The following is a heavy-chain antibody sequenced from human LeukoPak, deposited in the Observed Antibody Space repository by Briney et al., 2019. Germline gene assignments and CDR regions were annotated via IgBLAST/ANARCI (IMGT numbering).Heavy chain of an antibody. V-gene: IGHV3-23*01. Sequence: GGSLRLSCAASGFTLSSYGMTWVRQAPGKGLEWVSAISGSGTNTYYADSVKGRFTISRDTSKNTLYLQMNSLRAEDTAVYYCAKKEYYGSGSYRFDYWSQGTLVTVSS. CDR3: AKKEYYGSGSYRFDY. CDR1: GFTLSSYG. CDR2: ISGSGTNT. J-gene: IGHJ4*02. D-gene: IGHD3-10*01.